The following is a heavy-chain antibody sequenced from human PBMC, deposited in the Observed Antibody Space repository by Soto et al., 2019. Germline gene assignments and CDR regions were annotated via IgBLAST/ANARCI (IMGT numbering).Heavy chain of an antibody. D-gene: IGHD2-15*01. CDR1: GGSISSYY. J-gene: IGHJ5*02. CDR2: VYYSGST. CDR3: AQGWYAFDP. Sequence: QVQLQESGPGLVKPSETLSLTCTVSGGSISSYYWCWIRQPPGKGLEWIGYVYYSGSTNYNHSLKCRVTISVDTSKSQFSLKLISVTAADTAVYYCAQGWYAFDPWGQGTLVTVSS. V-gene: IGHV4-59*01.